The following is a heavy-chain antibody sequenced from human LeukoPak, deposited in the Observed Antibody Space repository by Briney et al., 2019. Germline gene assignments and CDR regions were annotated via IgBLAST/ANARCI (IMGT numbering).Heavy chain of an antibody. CDR2: IYYSGST. Sequence: SETLSLTCTVSGGSISSSSYYWGWIRQPPGKGLEWIGSIYYSGSTYYNPSLKSRVTISVDTSKNQFSLKLSSVTAADTAVYYCARDHSSSIFMDVWGKGTTVTVSS. V-gene: IGHV4-39*07. CDR1: GGSISSSSYY. CDR3: ARDHSSSIFMDV. J-gene: IGHJ6*03. D-gene: IGHD6-6*01.